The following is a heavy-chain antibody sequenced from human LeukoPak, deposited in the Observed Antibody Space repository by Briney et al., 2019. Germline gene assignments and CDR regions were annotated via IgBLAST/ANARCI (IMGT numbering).Heavy chain of an antibody. J-gene: IGHJ6*04. CDR1: GLTFSNAW. CDR2: IKSNIDGGTT. Sequence: PGGSLRLSCAASGLTFSNAWMSWVRQAPGKGLEWVGRIKSNIDGGTTDYAAPVKGRFTISRDDSKNTLYLQMNSLKTEDTAVYYCSSYKGDVWGKGTTVTVSS. CDR3: SSYKGDV. D-gene: IGHD3-10*01. V-gene: IGHV3-15*01.